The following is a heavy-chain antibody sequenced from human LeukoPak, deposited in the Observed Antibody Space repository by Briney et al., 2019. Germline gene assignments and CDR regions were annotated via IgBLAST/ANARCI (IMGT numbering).Heavy chain of an antibody. CDR3: AKDSMIVVVPPLAFDI. D-gene: IGHD3-22*01. CDR1: GFTLSSYA. J-gene: IGHJ3*02. CDR2: ISGSGGST. V-gene: IGHV3-23*01. Sequence: PGGSLRLSCAASGFTLSSYAMSWVRQAPGKGLEWVLAISGSGGSTYYADSVKGRFTISRDNSKNTLYLQMNSLRAEDTAVYYCAKDSMIVVVPPLAFDIWGQGTMVTVSS.